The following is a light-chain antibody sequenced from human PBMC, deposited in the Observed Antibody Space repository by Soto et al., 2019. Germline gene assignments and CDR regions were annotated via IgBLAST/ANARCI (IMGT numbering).Light chain of an antibody. V-gene: IGKV3-20*01. CDR2: AAS. CDR3: QPDGNVRRT. Sequence: EIVLTQSPGTLSLSPGERATLSCRASQTVYDNYLAWYQHKPGQAPRLVMYAASNRAPGIPDRFSGSGSGTDFSLTISRLEPEDFAVYYCQPDGNVRRTFGGGTNVEI. CDR1: QTVYDNY. J-gene: IGKJ4*01.